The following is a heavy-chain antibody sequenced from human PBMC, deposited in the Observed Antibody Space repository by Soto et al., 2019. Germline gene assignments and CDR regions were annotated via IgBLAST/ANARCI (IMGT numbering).Heavy chain of an antibody. J-gene: IGHJ4*02. CDR3: ANPFSFSPSQTPFYYFDY. D-gene: IGHD3-16*01. V-gene: IGHV3-23*01. CDR2: ISGSGGST. CDR1: GFTFSSYA. Sequence: EVQLLESGGGLVQPGGSLRLSCAASGFTFSSYAMSWVRQAPGKGLEWVSAISGSGGSTYYADSVKGRFTISRDNAKNTLYLQMTSLRAEGTAVYYCANPFSFSPSQTPFYYFDYWGPGTLVTVSS.